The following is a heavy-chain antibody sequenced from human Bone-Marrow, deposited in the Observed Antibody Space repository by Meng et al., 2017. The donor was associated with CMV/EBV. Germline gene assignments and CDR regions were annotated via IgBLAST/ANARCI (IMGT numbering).Heavy chain of an antibody. J-gene: IGHJ4*02. Sequence: GGSLRLSCAASGFTFSSYAMSWVRQAPGKGLEWVSAISGSGGSTYYADSVKGRFTISRDNSKNTLYLQMNSLRAEDTAVYYCAKDWAYDPTYYYDSSGQTNDYWGQGTLVTGSS. CDR2: ISGSGGST. V-gene: IGHV3-23*01. CDR3: AKDWAYDPTYYYDSSGQTNDY. CDR1: GFTFSSYA. D-gene: IGHD3-22*01.